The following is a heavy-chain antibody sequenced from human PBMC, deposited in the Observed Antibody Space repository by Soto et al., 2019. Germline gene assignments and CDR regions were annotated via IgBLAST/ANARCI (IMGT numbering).Heavy chain of an antibody. J-gene: IGHJ6*02. D-gene: IGHD2-21*02. Sequence: GESLKISCKGSGYSFTSYWIGWVRQMPGKGLEWMGIIYPGDSDTRYSPSFQGQVTISADKSISTAYLQWSSLKASDTAMYYCARLRCGGDCYSAYSYDMDVWGQGTTVTVSS. CDR2: IYPGDSDT. V-gene: IGHV5-51*01. CDR1: GYSFTSYW. CDR3: ARLRCGGDCYSAYSYDMDV.